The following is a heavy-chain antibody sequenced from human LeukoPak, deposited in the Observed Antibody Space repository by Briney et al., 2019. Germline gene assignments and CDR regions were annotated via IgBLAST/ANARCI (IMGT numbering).Heavy chain of an antibody. CDR3: ARLGRRGSYYGSGSKRSVYYFDY. CDR2: IYTSGST. J-gene: IGHJ4*02. D-gene: IGHD3-10*01. V-gene: IGHV4-4*07. Sequence: SETLSLTCTVSGGSISSYYWSWIRQPAGKGLEWIGRIYTSGSTNYNPSLKSRVTMSVDTSKNQFSLKLSSVTAADTAVYYCARLGRRGSYYGSGSKRSVYYFDYWGQGTLVTVSS. CDR1: GGSISSYY.